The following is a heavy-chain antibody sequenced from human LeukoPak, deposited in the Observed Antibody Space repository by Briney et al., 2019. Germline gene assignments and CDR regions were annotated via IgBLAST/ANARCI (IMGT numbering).Heavy chain of an antibody. V-gene: IGHV4-4*07. CDR3: ARIDYSALSHAFDI. CDR1: GGSISSYY. D-gene: IGHD4/OR15-4a*01. CDR2: IYTSGST. Sequence: PSETLSLTCTVSGGSISSYYWSWIRQPAGKGLEWIGRIYTSGSTNYSLSLASRVTISRDTSKNQISLNLSSVTAADTAVYYCARIDYSALSHAFDIWGQGTTVTVSS. J-gene: IGHJ3*02.